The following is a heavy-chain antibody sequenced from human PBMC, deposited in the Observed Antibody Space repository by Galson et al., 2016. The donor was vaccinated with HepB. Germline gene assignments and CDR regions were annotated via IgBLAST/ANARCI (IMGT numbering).Heavy chain of an antibody. CDR1: GFTFGHYA. D-gene: IGHD2-2*01. Sequence: SLRLSCAASGFTFGHYAMHWVRQALGKGLEWVSGISWNSDSIGYADSVKGRFTISRDNAKNSLYLQMNSLRAEDTALYYCAKSDCSSTSCFPDYWGQGTLVTVSS. CDR2: ISWNSDSI. J-gene: IGHJ4*02. V-gene: IGHV3-9*01. CDR3: AKSDCSSTSCFPDY.